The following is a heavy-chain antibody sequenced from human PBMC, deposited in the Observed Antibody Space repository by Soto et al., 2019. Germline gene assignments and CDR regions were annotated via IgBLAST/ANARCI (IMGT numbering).Heavy chain of an antibody. J-gene: IGHJ5*02. D-gene: IGHD4-17*01. CDR2: ISDDGSSK. Sequence: GGSLRLSCAASGFIFSSFAMHWVRQAPGKGLEWVAFISDDGSSKYYADSVKGLFTISRDNSNNTLYLQMNSLSAEDTAVYYCARADLTVTLSVFDPWGQGTLVTVSS. CDR3: ARADLTVTLSVFDP. V-gene: IGHV3-30-3*01. CDR1: GFIFSSFA.